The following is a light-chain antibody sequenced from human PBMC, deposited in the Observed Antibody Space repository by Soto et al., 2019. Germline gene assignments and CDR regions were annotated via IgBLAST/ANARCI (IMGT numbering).Light chain of an antibody. Sequence: QSVLTQPPSVSGAPGQRVTISCTGSSSSIGAGYDVHWYQQLPGTAPKLLIYGNNNRPSGVPDRFSGSKSGTSASLAITGLQAEDEADYYCQSYESSLSGYVFGTGTKVTVL. CDR2: GNN. J-gene: IGLJ1*01. CDR1: SSSIGAGYD. V-gene: IGLV1-40*01. CDR3: QSYESSLSGYV.